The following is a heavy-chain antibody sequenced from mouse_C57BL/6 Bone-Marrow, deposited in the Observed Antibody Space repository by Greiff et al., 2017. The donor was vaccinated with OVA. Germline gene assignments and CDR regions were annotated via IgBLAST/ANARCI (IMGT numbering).Heavy chain of an antibody. CDR3: TRGPHYGSSQAWFAY. V-gene: IGHV1-5*01. CDR1: GYTFTSYW. Sequence: VQLQQSGTVLARPGASVKMSCKTSGYTFTSYWMHWVKQRPGQGLEWIGAIYPGNSDTSYNQKFKGKAKLTAVTSASTAYMELSSLTNEDSAVYYCTRGPHYGSSQAWFAYWGQGTLVTVSA. D-gene: IGHD1-1*01. J-gene: IGHJ3*01. CDR2: IYPGNSDT.